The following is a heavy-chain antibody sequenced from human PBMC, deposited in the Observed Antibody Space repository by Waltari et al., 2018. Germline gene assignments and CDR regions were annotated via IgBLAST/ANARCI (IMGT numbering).Heavy chain of an antibody. CDR1: GSSISVFF. J-gene: IGHJ5*02. D-gene: IGHD2-15*01. CDR3: VREKGGQGGWFDP. Sequence: QVHLKASGPALVKPSETLSLTCTVSGSSISVFFWSWIRQPAGKGLEWVGRASASGSTYYNPSLKSRITLATDTSRNQFSLTLTDVTAADTAMYYCVREKGGQGGWFDPWGQGIQVTVSS. CDR2: ASASGST. V-gene: IGHV4-4*07.